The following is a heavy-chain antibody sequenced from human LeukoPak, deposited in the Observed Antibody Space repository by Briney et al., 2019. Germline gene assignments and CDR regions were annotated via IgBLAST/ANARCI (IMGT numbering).Heavy chain of an antibody. J-gene: IGHJ4*02. CDR2: IKSDGSST. V-gene: IGHV3-74*01. CDR3: ARENWVD. D-gene: IGHD7-27*01. CDR1: GFTFSSFW. Sequence: GGSLRLSCAASGFTFSSFWMHWVRQAPGKGLVWVSRIKSDGSSTSYADSVKGRFTISRDNAKNTLYLQMNSLRVEDTAVYYCARENWVDRGQGTLVTASS.